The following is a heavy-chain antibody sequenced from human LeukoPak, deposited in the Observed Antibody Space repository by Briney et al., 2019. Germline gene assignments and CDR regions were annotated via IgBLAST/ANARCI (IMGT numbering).Heavy chain of an antibody. CDR2: ISGSGTSA. Sequence: GGSLRLSCAASGFTFSKYAMSWVRQAPGKGLEWVSGISGSGTSAYYADSVKGRFTISRDNSKNTLYLQMNSLRAEDTALYYCARELRIAVAGTKDYWGQGTLVTVSS. CDR1: GFTFSKYA. CDR3: ARELRIAVAGTKDY. D-gene: IGHD6-19*01. J-gene: IGHJ4*02. V-gene: IGHV3-23*01.